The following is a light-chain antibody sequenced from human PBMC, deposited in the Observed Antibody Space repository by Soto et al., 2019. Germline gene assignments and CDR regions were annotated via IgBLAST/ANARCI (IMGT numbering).Light chain of an antibody. CDR3: QQFGSSPGFT. V-gene: IGKV3-20*01. CDR1: QSINSRY. CDR2: GAS. J-gene: IGKJ3*01. Sequence: LSPGERATLSCRASQSINSRYLAWYQQKPGQAPRLLIYGASSRATGIPDRFSGSGSGTDFTLTISRLEPEDFAVYYCQQFGSSPGFTFGPGTKVDIK.